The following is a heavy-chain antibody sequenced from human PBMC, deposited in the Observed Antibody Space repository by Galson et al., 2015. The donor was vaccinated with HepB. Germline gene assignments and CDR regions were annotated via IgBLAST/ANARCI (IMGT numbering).Heavy chain of an antibody. V-gene: IGHV3-66*02. D-gene: IGHD6-13*01. CDR1: TFIFSTYS. J-gene: IGHJ4*02. CDR3: ASGYGSTWGLFDC. CDR2: IYGSDTT. Sequence: SLRLSCAASTFIFSTYSMNWVRQAPGRGLEWVSLIYGSDTTFYADSVKGRFTISRDNSKNTLYLQMNSLRLEDTAVYYCASGYGSTWGLFDCWGQGTPVTVSS.